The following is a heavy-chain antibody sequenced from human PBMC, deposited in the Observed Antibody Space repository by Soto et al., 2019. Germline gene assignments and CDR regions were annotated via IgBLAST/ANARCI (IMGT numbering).Heavy chain of an antibody. J-gene: IGHJ4*02. CDR3: ARMSQRVVVAASFDC. CDR2: IYYSGST. D-gene: IGHD2-15*01. CDR1: GGSISSSSYY. Sequence: QLQLQESGPGLVKPSETLSLTCTVSGGSISSSSYYWGWIRQPPGKGLEWIGSIYYSGSTYYNPSLKSRVTISVDTSKNQFSLKLSSVTAADTAVYYCARMSQRVVVAASFDCWGQGTLVTVSS. V-gene: IGHV4-39*01.